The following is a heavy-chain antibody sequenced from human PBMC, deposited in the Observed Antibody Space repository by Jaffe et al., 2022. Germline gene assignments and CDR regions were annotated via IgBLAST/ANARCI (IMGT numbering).Heavy chain of an antibody. V-gene: IGHV3-30*02. CDR2: IRYDGTNK. CDR1: GFTFSTYG. Sequence: QVQLVESGGGVVQPGGSLRVSCAASGFTFSTYGMHWVRQAPGKGLEWVAFIRYDGTNKYYADSVKGRFTMSRDNSKNTLYLQMNSLRAEDTAVYYCAKGRTGRNDFTDGFDIWGQGTMVTVSS. J-gene: IGHJ3*02. CDR3: AKGRTGRNDFTDGFDI. D-gene: IGHD3-3*01.